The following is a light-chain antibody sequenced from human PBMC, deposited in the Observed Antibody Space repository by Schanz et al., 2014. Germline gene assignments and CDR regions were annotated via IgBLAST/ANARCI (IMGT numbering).Light chain of an antibody. CDR3: HQSYSTPHT. V-gene: IGKV1-5*01. Sequence: DIQMTQSPSTLSAFVGDRVTITCRASQSIITWLAWYQQKPGKAPKLLIYDAYSLQSGVPSRFSGSGSGTEFTLTISSLQPDDFATYYCHQSYSTPHTFGRGTNLEIK. CDR1: QSIITW. CDR2: DAY. J-gene: IGKJ2*01.